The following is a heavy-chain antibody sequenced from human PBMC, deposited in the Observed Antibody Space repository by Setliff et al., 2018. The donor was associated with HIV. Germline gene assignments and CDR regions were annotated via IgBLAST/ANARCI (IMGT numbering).Heavy chain of an antibody. J-gene: IGHJ4*02. CDR1: GYTFTSYD. V-gene: IGHV1-8*01. D-gene: IGHD5-12*01. CDR2: MNPNSGST. CDR3: ARDFSGYDDY. Sequence: ASVKVSCKASGYTFTSYDINWVRQATGQGLEWMGWMNPNSGSTSYAQKFQGRVTMTRDTSTSTVYMELSSLRSEDTAVYYCARDFSGYDDYWGQGTLVTVSS.